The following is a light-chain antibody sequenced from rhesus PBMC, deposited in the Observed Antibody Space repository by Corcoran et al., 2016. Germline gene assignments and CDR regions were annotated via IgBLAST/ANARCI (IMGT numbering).Light chain of an antibody. CDR1: QSLLDSDGYTH. J-gene: IGKJ3*01. CDR2: LVS. V-gene: IGKV2-78*01. CDR3: MQALQTPFT. Sequence: DIVMTQTPLSLPVTPGEPASISCRSSQSLLDSDGYTHLHWFLQKPGPSPQLLIYLVSNRASGVPDRLSGMGSGTDFKLKISRVKAEVFGVYYSMQALQTPFTFGPGTKLDIK.